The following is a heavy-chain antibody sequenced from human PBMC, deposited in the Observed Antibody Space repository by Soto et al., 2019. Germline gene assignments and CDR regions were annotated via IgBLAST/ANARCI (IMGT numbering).Heavy chain of an antibody. D-gene: IGHD3-10*02. CDR1: GFTFSSYG. J-gene: IGHJ4*02. CDR2: IWYDGSNK. Sequence: PGGCLRLSCAASGFTFSSYGMHWVRQAPGKGLEWVAVIWYDGSNKYYADSVKGRFTISRDNSKNTLYLQMNSLRAEDTAVYYCAKDGNYDVRGQFDYWGQGTLVTVSS. CDR3: AKDGNYDVRGQFDY. V-gene: IGHV3-33*06.